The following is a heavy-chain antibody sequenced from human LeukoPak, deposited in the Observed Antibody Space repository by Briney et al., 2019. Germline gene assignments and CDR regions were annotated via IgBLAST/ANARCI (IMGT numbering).Heavy chain of an antibody. Sequence: GGSLRLSCSTSGFTFGDYAMSWVRQAPGKGLEWISFINSSPYGGTTEYAASVKGRFTISRDDSKSSAYLQMNSLKIEDTAVYYCARARIAGCRSFDYWGQGTRVTVSS. CDR1: GFTFGDYA. V-gene: IGHV3-49*04. D-gene: IGHD6-13*01. CDR3: ARARIAGCRSFDY. CDR2: INSSPYGGTT. J-gene: IGHJ4*02.